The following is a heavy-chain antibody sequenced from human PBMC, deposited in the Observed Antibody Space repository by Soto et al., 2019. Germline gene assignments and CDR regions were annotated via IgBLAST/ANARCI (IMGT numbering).Heavy chain of an antibody. CDR3: ARHIRKKIAVAGSLVYQETGGKYSFDY. J-gene: IGHJ4*02. D-gene: IGHD6-19*01. CDR2: IYYSGST. CDR1: GGSISSSSYY. V-gene: IGHV4-39*01. Sequence: LSLTCTVSGGSISSSSYYWGWIRQPPGKGLEWIGSIYYSGSTYYSPSLKSRVTISVDTSKNQFSLKLSSVTAADTAVYYCARHIRKKIAVAGSLVYQETGGKYSFDYWGQGTLVNVSS.